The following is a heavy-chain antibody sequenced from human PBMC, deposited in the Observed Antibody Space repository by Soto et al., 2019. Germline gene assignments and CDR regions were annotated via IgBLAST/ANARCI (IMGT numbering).Heavy chain of an antibody. D-gene: IGHD3-10*01. V-gene: IGHV4-59*11. CDR1: GGSISSQF. Sequence: SETLSLTCTVSGGSISSQFWSWIRQPPEKGLEWIGYIYYNGSTSYNPSLKSRVTISVDTSKNHFSLKLSSVTAADTAVYYCARSNGDFDPPDYWGQGTLVTVSS. CDR2: IYYNGST. J-gene: IGHJ4*02. CDR3: ARSNGDFDPPDY.